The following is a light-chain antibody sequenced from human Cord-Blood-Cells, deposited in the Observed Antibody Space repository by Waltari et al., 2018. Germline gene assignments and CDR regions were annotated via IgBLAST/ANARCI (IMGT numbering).Light chain of an antibody. J-gene: IGLJ1*01. CDR1: SSDVGRYNL. Sequence: QSALTQPASVSGSPGQSITISCTGTSSDVGRYNLVSWYQQHPGKSPKLLIYEGSKRPSGVSNRFSGSKSGNTASLTISGLQAEDEAVYYCCSYAGSSTYVFGTGTKVTVL. V-gene: IGLV2-23*01. CDR3: CSYAGSSTYV. CDR2: EGS.